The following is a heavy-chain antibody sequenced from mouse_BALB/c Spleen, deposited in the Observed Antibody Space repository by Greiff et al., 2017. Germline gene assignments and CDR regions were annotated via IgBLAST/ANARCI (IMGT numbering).Heavy chain of an antibody. Sequence: EVKVVESGGGLVQPGGSRKLSCAASGFTFSSFGMHWVRQAPEKGLEWVAYISSGSSTIYYADTVKGRFTISRDNPKNTLFLQMTSLRSEDTAMYYCARSNWDGFAYWGQGTLVTVAA. CDR2: ISSGSSTI. D-gene: IGHD4-1*01. J-gene: IGHJ3*01. V-gene: IGHV5-17*02. CDR1: GFTFSSFG. CDR3: ARSNWDGFAY.